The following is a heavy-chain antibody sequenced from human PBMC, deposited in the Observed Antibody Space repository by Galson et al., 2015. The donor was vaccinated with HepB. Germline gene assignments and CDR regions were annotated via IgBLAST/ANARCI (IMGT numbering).Heavy chain of an antibody. CDR3: AALSAAWSPTYYYYYYYMDV. D-gene: IGHD1-1*01. J-gene: IGHJ6*03. Sequence: SVKVSCKVSGYTLTELSMHWVRQAPGKGLEWMGGFDPEDGETIYAQKFQGRVTMTEDTSTDTAYMELSSLRSEDTAVYYCAALSAAWSPTYYYYYYYMDVWGKGTTVTVSS. CDR1: GYTLTELS. V-gene: IGHV1-24*01. CDR2: FDPEDGET.